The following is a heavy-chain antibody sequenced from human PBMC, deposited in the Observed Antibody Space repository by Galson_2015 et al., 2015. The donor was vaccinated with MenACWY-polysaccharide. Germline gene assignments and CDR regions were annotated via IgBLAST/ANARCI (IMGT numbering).Heavy chain of an antibody. CDR2: IKEDGRVK. Sequence: SLRLSCAASGFTSGFTFSDSWMTWVRQAPGKGLEWVANIKEDGRVKNYVDSVKGRFSISRDNAKNSLYLQMNSLRVEDTALYYCARDRAFHRFDYWGQGTLVTVSS. V-gene: IGHV3-7*01. CDR3: ARDRAFHRFDY. CDR1: GFTFSDSW. J-gene: IGHJ4*02.